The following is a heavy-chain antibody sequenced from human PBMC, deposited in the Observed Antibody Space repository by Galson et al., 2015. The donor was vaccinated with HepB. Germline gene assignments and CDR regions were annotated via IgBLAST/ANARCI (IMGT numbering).Heavy chain of an antibody. CDR3: AKVITDSSGYGILWGAFDI. Sequence: SLRLSCAASGFTFSSYGMHWVRQAPGKGLEWVAFIRYDGSNKYYADSVKGRFTISRDNSKNTLYLQMNSLRAEDTAVYYCAKVITDSSGYGILWGAFDIWGQGTMVTVSS. CDR1: GFTFSSYG. J-gene: IGHJ3*02. D-gene: IGHD3-22*01. CDR2: IRYDGSNK. V-gene: IGHV3-30*02.